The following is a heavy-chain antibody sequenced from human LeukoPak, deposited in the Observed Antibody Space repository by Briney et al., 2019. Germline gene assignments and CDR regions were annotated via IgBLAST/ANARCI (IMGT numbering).Heavy chain of an antibody. CDR2: LYHPDST. V-gene: IGHV4-38-2*01. Sequence: IXQPXGKXXXXIGSLYHPDSTYYNPSLKSRVTMSVDTSRNQFSLKMSFVTAADTAVYYCARQYDSYFYYYLDVWGTGTTVTVSS. J-gene: IGHJ6*03. CDR3: ARQYDSYFYYYLDV. D-gene: IGHD3-3*01.